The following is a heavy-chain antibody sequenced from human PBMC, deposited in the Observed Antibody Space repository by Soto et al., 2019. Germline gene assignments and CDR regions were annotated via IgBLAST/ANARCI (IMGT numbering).Heavy chain of an antibody. Sequence: ETLSLTCTVSGAFLSGYYWSWIRQPSGKGLEWIGRIYTSGSTKYSPSLKSRATMSVDTSKKQFSLKLNSVTAADTAVYYCARESTVAGTDNWFDSWVQGTLVTVSS. J-gene: IGHJ5*01. CDR1: GAFLSGYY. CDR2: IYTSGST. D-gene: IGHD6-13*01. CDR3: ARESTVAGTDNWFDS. V-gene: IGHV4-4*07.